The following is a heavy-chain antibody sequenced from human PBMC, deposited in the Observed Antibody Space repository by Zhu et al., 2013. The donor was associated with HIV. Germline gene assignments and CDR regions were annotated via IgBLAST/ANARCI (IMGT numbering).Heavy chain of an antibody. Sequence: EVQLLESGGGLVQPGGSLRLSCAASGFTFSSYAMSWVRQAPGKGLEWVSAISGSGGSTYYADSVKGRFTISRDNSKNTLYLQMNSLRAEDTAVYYCAKDLSSTRSIVGSSWSDTNWGQGTLVTVSS. V-gene: IGHV3-23*01. CDR2: ISGSGGST. CDR1: GFTFSSYA. D-gene: IGHD6-13*01. CDR3: AKDLSSTRSIVGSSWSDTN. J-gene: IGHJ4*02.